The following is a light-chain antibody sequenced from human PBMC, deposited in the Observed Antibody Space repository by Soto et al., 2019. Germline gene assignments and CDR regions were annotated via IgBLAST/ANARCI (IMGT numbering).Light chain of an antibody. CDR2: KAS. CDR3: QQYNEYSKT. J-gene: IGKJ1*01. CDR1: QPVGDS. V-gene: IGKV1-5*03. Sequence: DIQVTQSPSTLSASVGDRVTITCRASQPVGDSLAWFQQTPGKAPRLLIYKASTLRGGVPSRFNGSGSGTEFTLSISSLRPDDFGTYYCQQYNEYSKTFGQGTKVEI.